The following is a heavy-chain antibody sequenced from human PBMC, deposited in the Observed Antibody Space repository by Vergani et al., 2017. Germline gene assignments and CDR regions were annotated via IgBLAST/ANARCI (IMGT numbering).Heavy chain of an antibody. Sequence: QVPLVQSGAEVKKPGASVKVSCKASGYTFTRYAMHWVRQAPGQRLEWMGWIKAGNGNTKYSQKFQGRVTITRDTAASTAYMELSSLRSEDMAVYYCAREGFYDDVLGSYRLLRGYYFDYWGQGTLVTVSS. V-gene: IGHV1-3*01. CDR1: GYTFTRYA. D-gene: IGHD3-16*02. CDR2: IKAGNGNT. J-gene: IGHJ4*02. CDR3: AREGFYDDVLGSYRLLRGYYFDY.